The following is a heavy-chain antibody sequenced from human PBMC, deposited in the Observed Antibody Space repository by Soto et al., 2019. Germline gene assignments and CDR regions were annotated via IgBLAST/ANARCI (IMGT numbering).Heavy chain of an antibody. CDR2: IWYDGSNK. CDR1: GFTFSSYG. D-gene: IGHD1-26*01. J-gene: IGHJ4*02. V-gene: IGHV3-33*01. CDR3: ARDRVGATVFDY. Sequence: GGSLRLPCAASGFTFSSYGMHWVRQAPGKGLEWVAVIWYDGSNKYYADSVKGRFTISRDNSKNTLYLQMNSLRAEDTAVYYCARDRVGATVFDYWGQGTLVTVSS.